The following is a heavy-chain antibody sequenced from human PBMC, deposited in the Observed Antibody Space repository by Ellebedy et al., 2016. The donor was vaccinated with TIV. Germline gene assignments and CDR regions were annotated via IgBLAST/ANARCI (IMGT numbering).Heavy chain of an antibody. D-gene: IGHD2-15*01. J-gene: IGHJ3*02. V-gene: IGHV4-61*05. CDR2: ISYSGST. CDR3: ARVVWQLPVSYAFDI. Sequence: MPGGSLRLSCTVSGGSISSSSYYWGWIRQPPGKGLEWIGYISYSGSTNYNPSLQSRVTISVDTSKNQFSLKLTSVTAADTAVYYCARVVWQLPVSYAFDIWGQGTMVTVSS. CDR1: GGSISSSSYY.